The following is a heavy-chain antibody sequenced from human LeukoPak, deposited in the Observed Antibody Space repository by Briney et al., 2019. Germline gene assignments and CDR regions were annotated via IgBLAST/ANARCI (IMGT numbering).Heavy chain of an antibody. Sequence: SETLSLTCTVSGGSISNYYWSWIRQPPGKGLEWIGYIYYSGSTNYNLSLKSRVTISVDTSKNQFSLRLSSVTAADTAVYYCARVPYSGYDSSIFMYYYYGMDVWGQGTTVTVSS. CDR1: GGSISNYY. J-gene: IGHJ6*02. CDR3: ARVPYSGYDSSIFMYYYYGMDV. V-gene: IGHV4-59*01. CDR2: IYYSGST. D-gene: IGHD5-12*01.